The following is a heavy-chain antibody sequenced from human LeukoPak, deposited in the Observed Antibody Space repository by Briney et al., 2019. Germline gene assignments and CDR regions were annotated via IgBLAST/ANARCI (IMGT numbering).Heavy chain of an antibody. J-gene: IGHJ4*02. CDR3: ASQTSQGATTRDY. Sequence: GASVKVSCKASGGTFSSYAISWVRQAPGQGPEWMGGIIPIFGTANYAQKFQGRVTITTDESTSTAYMELSSLRSEDTAVYYCASQTSQGATTRDYWGQGTLVTVSS. CDR2: IIPIFGTA. V-gene: IGHV1-69*05. D-gene: IGHD1-26*01. CDR1: GGTFSSYA.